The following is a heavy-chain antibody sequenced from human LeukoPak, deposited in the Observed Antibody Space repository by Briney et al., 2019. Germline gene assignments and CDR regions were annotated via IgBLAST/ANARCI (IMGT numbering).Heavy chain of an antibody. V-gene: IGHV4-30-4*08. CDR2: IYYRGTT. CDR3: ARLQLRYWYFDP. D-gene: IGHD5-24*01. Sequence: TLSLTCPVSGGAISTADYYWSWIRQSPGKGLEWIGYIYYRGTTHYNPSLRSRVTISVDTSKNQFSLKLSSVTAADTAVYSCARLQLRYWYFDPWGRGTLVTVSS. CDR1: GGAISTADYY. J-gene: IGHJ2*01.